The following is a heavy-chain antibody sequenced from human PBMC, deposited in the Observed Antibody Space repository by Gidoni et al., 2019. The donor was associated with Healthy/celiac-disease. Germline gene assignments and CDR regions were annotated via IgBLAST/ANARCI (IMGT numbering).Heavy chain of an antibody. Sequence: EVQLLESGGGLVQPGGSLRLSCAASGFTFSSYAMSWVRQAPGKGLEWVSAISGSGGSTYYADSVKGRFTISRDNSKNTLYLQMNSLRAEDTAVYYCAKDFISSGYGEDYSLDYWGQGTLVTVSS. V-gene: IGHV3-23*01. D-gene: IGHD4-17*01. J-gene: IGHJ4*02. CDR1: GFTFSSYA. CDR2: ISGSGGST. CDR3: AKDFISSGYGEDYSLDY.